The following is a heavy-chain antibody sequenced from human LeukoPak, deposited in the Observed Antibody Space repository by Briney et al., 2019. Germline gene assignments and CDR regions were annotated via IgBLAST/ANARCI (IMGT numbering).Heavy chain of an antibody. D-gene: IGHD1-26*01. CDR1: GFTVSSNY. CDR3: ARDLYSGSYYIDY. CDR2: IYSGGST. J-gene: IGHJ4*02. Sequence: GGSLRLSCAASGFTVSSNYMSWVRQAPGKGLEWVSVIYSGGSTYYADSVKGRFTISRDNAKNSLYLQMNSLRAEDTAVYYCARDLYSGSYYIDYWGQGTLVTVSS. V-gene: IGHV3-53*01.